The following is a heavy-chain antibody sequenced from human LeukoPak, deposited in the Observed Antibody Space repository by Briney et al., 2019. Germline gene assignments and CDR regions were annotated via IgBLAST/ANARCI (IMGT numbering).Heavy chain of an antibody. CDR1: GYTFSSYW. J-gene: IGHJ4*02. V-gene: IGHV3-74*01. CDR3: ARDLCTTTSCLDH. CDR2: IDTDGSIT. Sequence: PGGSLRLSCAASGYTFSSYWMHWVRQAPGKGLVWVSRIDTDGSITSYADSVKGRFTISRDNAKNTLYLQMNSLRAEDTAVYYCARDLCTTTSCLDHWGQGTLVTVSS. D-gene: IGHD2-2*01.